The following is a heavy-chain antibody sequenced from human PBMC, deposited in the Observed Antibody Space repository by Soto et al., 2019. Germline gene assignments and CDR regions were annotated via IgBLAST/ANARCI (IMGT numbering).Heavy chain of an antibody. Sequence: SETLSLTCSVSGASISSFNWNWVRQPAGKGPEWVGRLNIAGTINYNPSLKSRITMSMDTSKNQISLHLRSVTAADTAIYYCARDRGEYTSSWFWYFSHWGHGTLVTVS. D-gene: IGHD6-13*01. CDR1: GASISSFN. J-gene: IGHJ2*01. CDR2: LNIAGTI. CDR3: ARDRGEYTSSWFWYFSH. V-gene: IGHV4-4*07.